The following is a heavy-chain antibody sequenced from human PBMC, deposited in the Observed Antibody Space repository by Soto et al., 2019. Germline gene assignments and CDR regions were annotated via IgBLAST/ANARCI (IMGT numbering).Heavy chain of an antibody. V-gene: IGHV1-46*01. CDR1: GYTLTNFY. CDR3: ARGLGSGDY. J-gene: IGHJ4*02. Sequence: QVQLVQSGAEVKKPGASVKVSCKASGYTLTNFYIHWVRQAPGQGLEWMGIINPNGGSTNYAHNFQGRVTITRDTSTSTVYMDLRSLRSEDTAVYYCARGLGSGDYWGRGTLVNVSS. CDR2: INPNGGST. D-gene: IGHD6-25*01.